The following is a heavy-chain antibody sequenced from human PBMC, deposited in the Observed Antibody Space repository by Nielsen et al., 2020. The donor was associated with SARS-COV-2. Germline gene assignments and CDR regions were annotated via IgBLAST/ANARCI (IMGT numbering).Heavy chain of an antibody. Sequence: GGSLRLSCAASGFTFSSYAMHWVRQAPGKGLEWVAVISYDGSNKYYADSVKGRFTISRDNAKNSLYLQMNSLRAEDTAVYYCARDGRYCSGGSCYDDAFDIWGQGTMVTVSS. CDR3: ARDGRYCSGGSCYDDAFDI. J-gene: IGHJ3*02. CDR2: ISYDGSNK. V-gene: IGHV3-30-3*01. D-gene: IGHD2-15*01. CDR1: GFTFSSYA.